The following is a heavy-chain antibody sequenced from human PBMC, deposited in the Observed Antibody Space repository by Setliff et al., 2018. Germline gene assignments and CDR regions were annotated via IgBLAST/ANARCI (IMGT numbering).Heavy chain of an antibody. CDR3: ARASSYGYDF. CDR2: ISYDEINK. V-gene: IGHV3-30*07. D-gene: IGHD5-18*01. Sequence: GGSLRLSCAASGFIFSSYAMHWVRQAPGKGLEWVAVISYDEINKYNADSVKGRFTISRDNSKNTLYLQMNSLRAEDTAVYYCARASSYGYDFWGQGTLVTVSS. CDR1: GFIFSSYA. J-gene: IGHJ4*02.